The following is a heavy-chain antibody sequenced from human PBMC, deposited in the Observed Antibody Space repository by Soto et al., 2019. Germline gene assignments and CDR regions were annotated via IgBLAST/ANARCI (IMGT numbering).Heavy chain of an antibody. CDR3: ARAKSGYCSGGSCRHLYNWFDP. Sequence: ASVKVSCKASGYTFTSYGISWVRQAPGQGLEWMGWISAYNGNTNYAQKLQGRVTMTTDTSTSTAYMELRSLRSDDTAVYYCARAKSGYCSGGSCRHLYNWFDPWGQGTLVTVSS. CDR2: ISAYNGNT. J-gene: IGHJ5*02. V-gene: IGHV1-18*01. D-gene: IGHD2-15*01. CDR1: GYTFTSYG.